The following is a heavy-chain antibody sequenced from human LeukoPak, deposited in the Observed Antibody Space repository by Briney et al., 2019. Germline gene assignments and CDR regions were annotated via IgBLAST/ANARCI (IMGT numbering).Heavy chain of an antibody. CDR2: IIPIFGTA. Sequence: ASVKVSCKASGGTFSSYAIKWMRQAPGQGLEWMGGIIPIFGTANYAPKFQGRVTITADESTSTAYMELSSLRSEDTAVYYCARADYSSSWYGFAPWGPGTLVTVSS. CDR3: ARADYSSSWYGFAP. V-gene: IGHV1-69*01. J-gene: IGHJ5*02. CDR1: GGTFSSYA. D-gene: IGHD6-13*01.